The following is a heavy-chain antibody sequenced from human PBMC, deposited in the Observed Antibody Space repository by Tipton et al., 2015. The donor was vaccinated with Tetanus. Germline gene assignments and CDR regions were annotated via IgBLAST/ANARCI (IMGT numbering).Heavy chain of an antibody. V-gene: IGHV4-4*07. CDR3: ARDFRERSGTYFSYYYTMDV. CDR2: IYSSGST. Sequence: TLSLTCTVSGGSLSTFYWNWIRQPAGEGLEWIGRIYSSGSTNYNPPLKSRVTMSIDTSKNQFSLELTSVTAADTAVYYCARDFRERSGTYFSYYYTMDVWGQGTTVTVSS. D-gene: IGHD1-26*01. CDR1: GGSLSTFY. J-gene: IGHJ6*02.